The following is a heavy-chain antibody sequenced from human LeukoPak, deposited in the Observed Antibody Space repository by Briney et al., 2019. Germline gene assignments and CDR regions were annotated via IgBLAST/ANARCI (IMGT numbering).Heavy chain of an antibody. V-gene: IGHV1-18*01. CDR3: ARTITIFGVVIPNWFDP. J-gene: IGHJ5*02. CDR2: ISAYNGNT. CDR1: GYTFTSYG. Sequence: SVKVSCKASGYTFTSYGISWVRQAPGQGLEWMGWISAYNGNTNYAQKLQGRVTMTTDTSTSTAYMELRSLRSDDTAVYYCARTITIFGVVIPNWFDPWGQGTLVTVSS. D-gene: IGHD3-3*01.